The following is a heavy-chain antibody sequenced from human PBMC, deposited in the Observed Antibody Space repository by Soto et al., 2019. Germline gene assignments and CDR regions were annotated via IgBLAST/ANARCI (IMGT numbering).Heavy chain of an antibody. CDR3: ARGRDGDY. D-gene: IGHD6-6*01. Sequence: QVHLVQSGAEVKKPGASVKVSCKGSGYAFTTYGITWVRQAPGQGLEWMGWISAHNGNTNYAQKLQGRVTVTRDTATSTAYMGLRGLRSGDPAVYYCARGRDGDYWGQGARVTVSS. J-gene: IGHJ4*02. V-gene: IGHV1-18*01. CDR2: ISAHNGNT. CDR1: GYAFTTYG.